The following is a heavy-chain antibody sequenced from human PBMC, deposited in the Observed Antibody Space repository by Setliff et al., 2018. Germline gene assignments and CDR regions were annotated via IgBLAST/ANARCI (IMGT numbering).Heavy chain of an antibody. Sequence: SEILSLTCTVSGGSISTNSYYWGWIRQPPGKGLEWIGSIYYIGTTYYNPSLKSRVTISVDTSKNHFSLKLSSVTAADTAVYYCARVEGAADYWGQGTLVTVSS. CDR1: GGSISTNSYY. CDR3: ARVEGAADY. D-gene: IGHD2-15*01. V-gene: IGHV4-39*07. CDR2: IYYIGTT. J-gene: IGHJ4*02.